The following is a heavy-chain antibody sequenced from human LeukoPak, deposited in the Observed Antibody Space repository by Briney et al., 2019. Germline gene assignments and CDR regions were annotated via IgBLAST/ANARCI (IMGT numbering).Heavy chain of an antibody. CDR1: GFTFSSYA. CDR2: ISYDGSNK. CDR3: ASDKDYGDYDY. D-gene: IGHD4-17*01. Sequence: PGGSLRLSCAASGFTFSSYAMHWVRQAPGKGLEWVAVISYDGSNKYYADSVKGRFTISRDNSKNTLYLQMNNLRAEDTAVYYCASDKDYGDYDYWGQGTLVTVSS. V-gene: IGHV3-30-3*01. J-gene: IGHJ4*02.